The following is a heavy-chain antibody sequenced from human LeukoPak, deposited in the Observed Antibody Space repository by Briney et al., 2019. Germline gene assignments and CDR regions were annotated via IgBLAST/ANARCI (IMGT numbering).Heavy chain of an antibody. J-gene: IGHJ4*02. CDR2: INAGNGNT. CDR3: ASSGHGSGSSFDY. D-gene: IGHD3-10*01. CDR1: GYTFTSYA. Sequence: ASVKVSCKASGYTFTSYAMHWVRQAPGQRLEWMGWINAGNGNTKYSQKLQGRVTMTTDTSTSTAYMELSSLRSEDTAVYYCASSGHGSGSSFDYWGQGTLVTVSS. V-gene: IGHV1-3*01.